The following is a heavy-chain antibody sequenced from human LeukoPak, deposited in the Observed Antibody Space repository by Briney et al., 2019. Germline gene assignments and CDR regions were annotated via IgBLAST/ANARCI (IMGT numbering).Heavy chain of an antibody. CDR2: IYTSGST. J-gene: IGHJ5*02. CDR3: ARGTMIRVDP. V-gene: IGHV4-61*02. CDR1: GGSMNSGSYY. D-gene: IGHD3-10*01. Sequence: SETLSLTCTVSGGSMNSGSYYWSWLRQPAGKGLEWIGRIYTSGSTNYNPSLQSRVTISVDTSKNQFSLKLNSVTAADTAVYYCARGTMIRVDPWGQGTLVTVSS.